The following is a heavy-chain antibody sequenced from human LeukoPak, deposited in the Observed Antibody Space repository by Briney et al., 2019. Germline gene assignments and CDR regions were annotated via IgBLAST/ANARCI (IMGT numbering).Heavy chain of an antibody. CDR1: GGSLSSYS. V-gene: IGHV4-59*12. J-gene: IGHJ4*02. CDR2: IYYSGNT. Sequence: SETLSLTCTVSGGSLSSYSWSWVRQPPGRGLEWIGYIYYSGNTIYNPSLKSQVTMSLDTSKNQFSLKLSSVTAADTAVYYCAGDYGSGSYRFDYWGQGILVTVSS. D-gene: IGHD3-10*01. CDR3: AGDYGSGSYRFDY.